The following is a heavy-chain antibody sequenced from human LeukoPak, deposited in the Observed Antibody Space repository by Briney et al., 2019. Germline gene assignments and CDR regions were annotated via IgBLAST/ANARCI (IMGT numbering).Heavy chain of an antibody. Sequence: GGSPRLSCTASGFPFSNYWMHWVRQGPGKGLEWVSRIYSDGSSTTYADSVKGRFTISRDNAKNTLYLQMSSLRAEDTAVYYCARTFGSGRYPGDWFDPWGQGTLVTVYS. CDR3: ARTFGSGRYPGDWFDP. J-gene: IGHJ5*02. V-gene: IGHV3-74*01. CDR2: IYSDGSST. CDR1: GFPFSNYW. D-gene: IGHD6-19*01.